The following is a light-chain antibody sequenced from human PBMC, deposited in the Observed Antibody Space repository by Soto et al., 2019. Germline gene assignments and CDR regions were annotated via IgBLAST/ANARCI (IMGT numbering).Light chain of an antibody. CDR3: QAWDNNTLVV. CDR2: QDT. J-gene: IGLJ2*01. CDR1: KLGDKF. Sequence: SYELTQPPSVSVSPGQTASITCSGDKLGDKFACWYQQKPGQSPVLVIYQDTKRPSGIPERFSGSNFGNTATLTISGTQAMDEADYYCQAWDNNTLVVFGGGTKVTVL. V-gene: IGLV3-1*01.